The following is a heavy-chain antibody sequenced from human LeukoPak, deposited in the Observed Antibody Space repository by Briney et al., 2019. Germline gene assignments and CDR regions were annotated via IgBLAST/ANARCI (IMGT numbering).Heavy chain of an antibody. D-gene: IGHD3-22*01. V-gene: IGHV4-59*04. CDR2: IYHSGST. J-gene: IGHJ4*02. CDR3: AATFYDSSGYYLDY. CDR1: GGSISSYY. Sequence: SETLSLTCTVSGGSISSYYWSWIRQPPGKGLEWIGSIYHSGSTFYNPSLKSRVTMSIDTSKNQFSLKLSSVTAADTAAYYCAATFYDSSGYYLDYWGQGTLVTVSS.